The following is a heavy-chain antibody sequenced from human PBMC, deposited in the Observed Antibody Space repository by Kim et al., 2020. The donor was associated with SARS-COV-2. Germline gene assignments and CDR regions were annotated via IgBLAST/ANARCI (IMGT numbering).Heavy chain of an antibody. V-gene: IGHV4-31*02. CDR3: ARGKARGPAAPFDY. Sequence: TPSLKSRVTIAVDTSKNQLSLKLSAVTAADTAVYYCARGKARGPAAPFDYWGQGTLGTVSS. J-gene: IGHJ4*02. D-gene: IGHD2-2*01.